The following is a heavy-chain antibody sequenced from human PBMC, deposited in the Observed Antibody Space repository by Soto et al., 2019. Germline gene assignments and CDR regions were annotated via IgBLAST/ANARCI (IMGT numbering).Heavy chain of an antibody. V-gene: IGHV3-7*01. D-gene: IGHD2-21*02. CDR1: GFTFSSYW. Sequence: GGSLRLSCAASGFTFSSYWMSWVRQAPGKGLEWVANIKQDGSEKYYVDSVKGRFTISRDNAKNSLYLQMNSLRAEDTAVYYCARGPSIVVVTAKTYYYYGMDVWGQGTTVTVSS. CDR3: ARGPSIVVVTAKTYYYYGMDV. CDR2: IKQDGSEK. J-gene: IGHJ6*02.